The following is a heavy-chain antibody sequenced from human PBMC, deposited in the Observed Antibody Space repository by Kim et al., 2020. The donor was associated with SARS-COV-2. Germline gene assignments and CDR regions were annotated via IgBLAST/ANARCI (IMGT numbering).Heavy chain of an antibody. D-gene: IGHD2-21*02. CDR3: ARCGGDCCVNPWFDS. Sequence: GESLKISCQASGYTFTHHWIGWVRQKPGEGLEWMGTIHPIDSDTKYRPSLQGRVTFSVDKPRGTAYMYWSSLKASDSAMYYCARCGGDCCVNPWFDSWGLGTLVTVSS. CDR1: GYTFTHHW. V-gene: IGHV5-51*04. J-gene: IGHJ5*01. CDR2: IHPIDSDT.